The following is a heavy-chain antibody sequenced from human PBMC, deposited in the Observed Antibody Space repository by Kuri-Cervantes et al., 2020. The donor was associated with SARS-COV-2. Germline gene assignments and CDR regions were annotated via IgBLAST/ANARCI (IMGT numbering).Heavy chain of an antibody. D-gene: IGHD3-3*02. CDR1: GFTFSSNA. CDR2: IKPDGSEE. V-gene: IGHV3-7*01. Sequence: GGCMRPSCAASGFTFSSNAMHWVRQAPGKGMEWVANIKPDGSEEYYVDSVKGRLTISRDNAKDSLYLQMNSLGDEDAAVYYCARMHFEGWYFDPWGRGTLVTVSS. CDR3: ARMHFEGWYFDP. J-gene: IGHJ2*01.